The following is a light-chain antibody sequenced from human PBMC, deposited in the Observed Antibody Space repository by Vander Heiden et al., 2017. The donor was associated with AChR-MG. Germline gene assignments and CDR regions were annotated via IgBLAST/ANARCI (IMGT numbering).Light chain of an antibody. Sequence: QSALTQPASVSGSPGQSITISCTGTSSDVGGYNYVSWYQQHPGKAPKLMIYDVNKRPSGVSDRFSGSKSGNTASLTISGLQAEYEADYYCSSYTTSSTLFGGGTKLTVL. V-gene: IGLV2-14*01. J-gene: IGLJ2*01. CDR1: SSDVGGYNY. CDR3: SSYTTSSTL. CDR2: DVN.